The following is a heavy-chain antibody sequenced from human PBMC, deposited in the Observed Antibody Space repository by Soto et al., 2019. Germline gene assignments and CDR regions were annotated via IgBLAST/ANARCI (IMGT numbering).Heavy chain of an antibody. CDR3: AKDLGGYGSGSYSKGADAFDI. CDR1: GFTFSSYA. V-gene: IGHV3-23*01. CDR2: IRGSGGST. D-gene: IGHD3-10*01. J-gene: IGHJ3*02. Sequence: PGGSLRLSCAASGFTFSSYAMSWVRQAPGKGLEWVSAIRGSGGSTYYADSVKGRFTISRDNSKNTLYLQMNSLRAEDTAVYYCAKDLGGYGSGSYSKGADAFDIWGQGTMVTVSS.